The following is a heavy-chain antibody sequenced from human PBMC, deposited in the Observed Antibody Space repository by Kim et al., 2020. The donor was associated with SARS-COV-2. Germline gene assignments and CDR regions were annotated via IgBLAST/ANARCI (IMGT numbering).Heavy chain of an antibody. V-gene: IGHV4-61*01. CDR2: IYYSGST. D-gene: IGHD3-9*01. CDR1: GGSVSSGSYY. CDR3: AREDYDILTGYYQSDY. Sequence: SETLSLTCTVSGGSVSSGSYYWSWIRQPPGKGLEWIGYIYYSGSTNYNPSLKSRVTISVDTSKNQFSLKLSSVTAADTAVYYCAREDYDILTGYYQSDYWGQGTLVTVSS. J-gene: IGHJ4*02.